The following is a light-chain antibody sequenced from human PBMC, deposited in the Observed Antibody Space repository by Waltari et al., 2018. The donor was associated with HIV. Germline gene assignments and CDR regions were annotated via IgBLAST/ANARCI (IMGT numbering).Light chain of an antibody. CDR3: AAWDDSLSGRGV. Sequence: QSVLTQPPSASGTPGQRVTISCSGSSSNIGSKYVYWYQQLPGTAPKLLIYRNYQRPSGVPARFSGSKSGTSASLAISGLRSEDEADYYCAAWDDSLSGRGVFGGGTKLTVL. V-gene: IGLV1-47*01. CDR1: SSNIGSKY. J-gene: IGLJ2*01. CDR2: RNY.